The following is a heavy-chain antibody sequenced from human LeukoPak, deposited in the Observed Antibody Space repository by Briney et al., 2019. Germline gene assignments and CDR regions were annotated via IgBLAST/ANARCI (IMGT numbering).Heavy chain of an antibody. CDR2: INHSEST. Sequence: SETLSLTCAVYGESFSGYFWSWIRQPPGKGLEWIGEINHSESTNYNPSLKSRVTISVDTSKNQFSLKLSSVTAADTAVYYCARGLYTTGWYYEYWGQGTLVTASS. J-gene: IGHJ4*02. CDR1: GESFSGYF. CDR3: ARGLYTTGWYYEY. D-gene: IGHD6-19*01. V-gene: IGHV4-34*01.